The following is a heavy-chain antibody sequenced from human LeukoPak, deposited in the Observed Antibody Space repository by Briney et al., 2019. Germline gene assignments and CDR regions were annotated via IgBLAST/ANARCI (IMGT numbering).Heavy chain of an antibody. CDR2: IKSKTDGGTT. V-gene: IGHV3-15*01. Sequence: GGSLRLSCVASGFTFRSAWMNWVRQAPGRGLEWVGRIKSKTDGGTTDYAAPVKGRFTISRDDSKNTLYLQMNSLKTEDTAVYYCTTLDYYDSSGPDAFDIWGQGTMVAVSS. D-gene: IGHD3-22*01. CDR1: GFTFRSAW. J-gene: IGHJ3*02. CDR3: TTLDYYDSSGPDAFDI.